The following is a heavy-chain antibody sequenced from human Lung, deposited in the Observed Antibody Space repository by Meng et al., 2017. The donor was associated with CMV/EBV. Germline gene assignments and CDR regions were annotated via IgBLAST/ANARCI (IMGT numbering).Heavy chain of an antibody. V-gene: IGHV3-9*01. CDR3: AKASGYSSGWSKVDY. Sequence: SXKISCAASGFTFDDYAMHWVRQAPGKGLEWVSGISWNSGSIGYADSVKGRFTISRDNAKNSLYLQMNSLRAEDTALYYCAKASGYSSGWSKVDYWGQGTLVTVSS. CDR1: GFTFDDYA. J-gene: IGHJ4*02. CDR2: ISWNSGSI. D-gene: IGHD6-19*01.